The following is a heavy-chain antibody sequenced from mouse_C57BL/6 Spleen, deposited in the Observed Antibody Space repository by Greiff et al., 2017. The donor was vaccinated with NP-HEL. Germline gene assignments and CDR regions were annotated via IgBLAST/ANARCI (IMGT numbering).Heavy chain of an antibody. D-gene: IGHD1-1*01. V-gene: IGHV5-6*01. Sequence: EVQGVESGGDLVKPGGSLKLSCAASGFTFSSYGLSWVRQTPDKRLEWVATISSGGSYTYYPDSVKGRFTISRDNAKNPLYLQMSSLKSEDTAMYYGARRPTTVVATDAMDYWGQGTSVTVSS. CDR3: ARRPTTVVATDAMDY. J-gene: IGHJ4*01. CDR2: ISSGGSYT. CDR1: GFTFSSYG.